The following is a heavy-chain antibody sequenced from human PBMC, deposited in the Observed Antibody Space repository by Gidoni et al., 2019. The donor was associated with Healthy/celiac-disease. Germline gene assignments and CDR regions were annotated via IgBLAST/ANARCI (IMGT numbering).Heavy chain of an antibody. CDR2: ISYDGSNK. V-gene: IGHV3-30*18. J-gene: IGHJ4*02. CDR1: GFTFRSYG. Sequence: QVQLVESGGGVVQPGRSLRLSCAASGFTFRSYGMHWVRQAPGKGLEWVAVISYDGSNKYYADSVKGRFTISRDNSKNTLYLQMNSLRAEDTAVYYCAKCWDSSGFDYFDYWGQGTLVTVSS. CDR3: AKCWDSSGFDYFDY. D-gene: IGHD3-22*01.